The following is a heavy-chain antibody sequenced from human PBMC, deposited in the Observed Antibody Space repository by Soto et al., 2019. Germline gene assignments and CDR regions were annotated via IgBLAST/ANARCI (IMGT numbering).Heavy chain of an antibody. V-gene: IGHV3-30*18. J-gene: IGHJ6*01. CDR3: AKCHYGDISQIYFYYYGRDV. Sequence: QVQLVESGGGVVQPGRSLRLSCAASGFTFSSYGMHWVRQAPGKGLEWVAVISYDGRNKYYADSVKGRFTICRDNAKNTLHLHMNSLRAEDTAVYYGAKCHYGDISQIYFYYYGRDVLGQGTKVTFSS. CDR2: ISYDGRNK. D-gene: IGHD4-17*01. CDR1: GFTFSSYG.